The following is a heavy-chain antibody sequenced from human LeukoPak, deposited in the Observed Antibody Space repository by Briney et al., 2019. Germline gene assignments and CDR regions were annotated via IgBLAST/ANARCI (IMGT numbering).Heavy chain of an antibody. CDR2: IRQDGSDE. CDR1: GFTFTSYW. CDR3: AKSRTHGVADYFDY. J-gene: IGHJ4*02. V-gene: IGHV3-7*03. Sequence: GGSLRLSCAASGFTFTSYWMNWVRQAPGKGLEWVANIRQDGSDEYYVDSVKGRFTISRDNSKNTLYLQMNSLRAEDTAVYYCAKSRTHGVADYFDYWGQGTLVTVSS. D-gene: IGHD2-8*01.